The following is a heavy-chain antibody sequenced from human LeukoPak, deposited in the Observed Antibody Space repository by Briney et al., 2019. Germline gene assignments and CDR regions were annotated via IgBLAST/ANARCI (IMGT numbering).Heavy chain of an antibody. Sequence: GGSLRLSCAASGFTVSSNYMSWVRQAPGKGLEWVSVIYSGGSTYYADSVKGRFTISRDNSKNTLYLQMNSLRAEDTAVYYCARGSMAGDPGPLGYWGQGTLVTVSS. CDR2: IYSGGST. D-gene: IGHD6-19*01. V-gene: IGHV3-53*01. CDR1: GFTVSSNY. J-gene: IGHJ4*02. CDR3: ARGSMAGDPGPLGY.